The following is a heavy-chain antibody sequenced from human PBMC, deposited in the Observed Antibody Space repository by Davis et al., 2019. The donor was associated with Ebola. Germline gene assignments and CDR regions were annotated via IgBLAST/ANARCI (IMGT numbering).Heavy chain of an antibody. V-gene: IGHV3-21*01. J-gene: IGHJ5*02. CDR1: GFTFNTYS. CDR2: IGTSGTYI. CDR3: TRDRAYKCFDL. Sequence: GESLKISCVASGFTFNTYSMNWVRQAPGKGLEWVSSIGTSGTYIHYSDSMRGRFTISRDDAKNSLYLHMNSLRVEDTAIYYCTRDRAYKCFDLWGQGTLVTVSS.